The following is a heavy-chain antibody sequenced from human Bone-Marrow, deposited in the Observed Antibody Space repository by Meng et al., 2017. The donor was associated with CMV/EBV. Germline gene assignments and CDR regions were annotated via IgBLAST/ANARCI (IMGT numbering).Heavy chain of an antibody. Sequence: SETLSLTCTVSGGSTSSGDYYWSWIRQPPGKGLEWIGYIYYSGSTYYNPSLKSRVTISVDTSKNQFSLKLSSVTAADTAVYYCARAPCSSTSCYRGVDAFDIWGQGTMVTVSS. V-gene: IGHV4-30-4*08. J-gene: IGHJ3*02. CDR3: ARAPCSSTSCYRGVDAFDI. CDR1: GGSTSSGDYY. CDR2: IYYSGST. D-gene: IGHD2-2*01.